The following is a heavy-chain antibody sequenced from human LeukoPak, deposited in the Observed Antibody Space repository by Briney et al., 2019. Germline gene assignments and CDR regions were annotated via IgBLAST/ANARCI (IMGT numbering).Heavy chain of an antibody. CDR3: AGGIITMVRGVIDY. J-gene: IGHJ4*02. CDR2: IYYSGST. CDR1: GGFISSSSYY. V-gene: IGHV4-39*01. D-gene: IGHD3-10*01. Sequence: SETLSLTCTVSGGFISSSSYYWGWIRQPPGKGLEWIGNIYYSGSTYYNPSLKSRVTISVDTSKNQFSLKLSSVTAADTAVYYCAGGIITMVRGVIDYWGQGTLVTVSS.